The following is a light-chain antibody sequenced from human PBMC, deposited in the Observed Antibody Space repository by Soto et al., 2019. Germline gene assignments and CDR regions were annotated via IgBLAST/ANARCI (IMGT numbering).Light chain of an antibody. Sequence: EFVLTQSPGTLSVSPGERATLACGVIQTVRNNYLAWYQQKPGQAPRLLIYDASSRAAGIPDRFSGSGSGTEFTLSISSLQSEDGAVYYCQQYNNWPPWTFGQGTKVDTK. J-gene: IGKJ1*01. CDR1: QTVRNN. CDR2: DAS. V-gene: IGKV3-15*01. CDR3: QQYNNWPPWT.